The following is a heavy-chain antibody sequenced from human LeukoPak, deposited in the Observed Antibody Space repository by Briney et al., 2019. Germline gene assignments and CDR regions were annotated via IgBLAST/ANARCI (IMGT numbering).Heavy chain of an antibody. CDR2: IYYTGTT. V-gene: IGHV4-61*01. CDR3: ARGEDFERYYLAY. Sequence: SETLSLTCTVSGGSISSSSYYWTWIRQIPGKGLEWIGYIYYTGTTNYNPLFESRATISVDTSKNQFSLKLTSVTTADTAVYFCARGEDFERYYLAYWGQGTLVTVSS. CDR1: GGSISSSSYY. J-gene: IGHJ4*02. D-gene: IGHD3-9*01.